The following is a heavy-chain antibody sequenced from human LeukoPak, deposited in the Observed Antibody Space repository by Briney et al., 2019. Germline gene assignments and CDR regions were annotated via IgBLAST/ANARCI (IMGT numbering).Heavy chain of an antibody. CDR1: GFTFDDYA. Sequence: GGSLTLSCTASGFTFDDYAMHWVRQAPGKGLEWVSGISWNSGSIGYADSVKGRFTISRDNAKNTLHLQMNRLSLEDTAVYYCARVSVCSSASCYSVFDYLGQGTLVTVSS. CDR3: ARVSVCSSASCYSVFDY. D-gene: IGHD2-2*01. V-gene: IGHV3-9*01. CDR2: ISWNSGSI. J-gene: IGHJ4*02.